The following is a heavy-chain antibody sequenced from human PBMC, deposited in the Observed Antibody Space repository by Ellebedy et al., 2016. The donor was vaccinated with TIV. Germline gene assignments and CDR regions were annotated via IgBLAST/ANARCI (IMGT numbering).Heavy chain of an antibody. D-gene: IGHD5-24*01. CDR1: GFTFSSYS. V-gene: IGHV3-48*04. Sequence: GGSLRLXXAASGFTFSSYSMNWVRQAPGKGLEWVSYISSSSSTIYYADSVKGRFTISRDNAKNSLYLQMNSLRAEDTAVYYCARQVEMATTRDFDYWGQGTLVTVSS. J-gene: IGHJ4*02. CDR2: ISSSSSTI. CDR3: ARQVEMATTRDFDY.